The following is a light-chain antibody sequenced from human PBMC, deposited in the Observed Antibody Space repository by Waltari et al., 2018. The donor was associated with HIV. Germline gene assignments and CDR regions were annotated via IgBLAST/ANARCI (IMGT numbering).Light chain of an antibody. CDR2: GAS. Sequence: DIVMTQSPATLSVSPGEGVTLSCMASHSISGNLAWYQQKPGQSPRLLLYGASARATGVPARFSGSGSETEFTLTISLLQSGDSAVYYCQQYSDWPLTFGGGTKVEIK. CDR1: HSISGN. J-gene: IGKJ4*01. V-gene: IGKV3D-15*01. CDR3: QQYSDWPLT.